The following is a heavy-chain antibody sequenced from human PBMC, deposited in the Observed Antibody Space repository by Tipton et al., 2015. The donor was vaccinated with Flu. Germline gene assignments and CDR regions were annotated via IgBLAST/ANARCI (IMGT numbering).Heavy chain of an antibody. CDR3: AREVVVTDIPYHFES. Sequence: SLRLSCAVSGFDVSTTSMSWVRRAPGKGLEWVSILYSGGTTHYADSVKGRFTISRDNSKNTLYLQMISLKSDDTAVYFCAREVVVTDIPYHFESRGQRTLVTVSS. J-gene: IGHJ4*02. CDR1: GFDVSTTS. D-gene: IGHD2-21*02. V-gene: IGHV3-66*02. CDR2: LYSGGTT.